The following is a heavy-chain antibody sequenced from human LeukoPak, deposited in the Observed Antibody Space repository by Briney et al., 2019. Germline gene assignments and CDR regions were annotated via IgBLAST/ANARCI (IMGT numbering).Heavy chain of an antibody. V-gene: IGHV1-69*05. D-gene: IGHD5-18*01. CDR1: GGTFSSYA. J-gene: IGHJ3*02. CDR2: IIPIFGTA. CDR3: ARAGVDTAMVDAFDI. Sequence: ASVKVSCKASGGTFSSYAISWVRQAPGQGLEWMGRIIPIFGTANYAQKFQGRVTITTDESTSTAYMELSSLRSEDTAVYYCARAGVDTAMVDAFDIWGQGTMVTVSS.